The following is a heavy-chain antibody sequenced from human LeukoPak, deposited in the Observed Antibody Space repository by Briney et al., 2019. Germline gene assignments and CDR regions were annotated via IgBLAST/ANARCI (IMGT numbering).Heavy chain of an antibody. CDR3: ARAGYSSSWYGH. V-gene: IGHV4-59*01. D-gene: IGHD6-13*01. CDR1: GGSLSIYY. J-gene: IGHJ4*02. CDR2: IYYSGST. Sequence: SETLSLTCTVSGGSLSIYYWSWIRQPPGKGLEWIGYIYYSGSTDYNPSLKSRVTISVDTSKNQFSLRLSSVAAADTAVYFCARAGYSSSWYGHWGQGTLVTVSS.